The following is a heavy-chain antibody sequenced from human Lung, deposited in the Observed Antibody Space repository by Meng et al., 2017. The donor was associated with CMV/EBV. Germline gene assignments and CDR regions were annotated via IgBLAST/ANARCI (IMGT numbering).Heavy chain of an antibody. CDR1: GDSMNKYTGSYY. Sequence: GSLRLXCTVSGDSMNKYTGSYYWGWIRQPPGKGLEWIGNVYYIGNTFYNPSLKSRVSISMDTSKSQVSLKLNSVTAADTAVYYCARAFHCSSTSCYKTNWFDPWGKGTLVTVSS. J-gene: IGHJ5*02. D-gene: IGHD2-2*02. CDR2: VYYIGNT. V-gene: IGHV4-39*07. CDR3: ARAFHCSSTSCYKTNWFDP.